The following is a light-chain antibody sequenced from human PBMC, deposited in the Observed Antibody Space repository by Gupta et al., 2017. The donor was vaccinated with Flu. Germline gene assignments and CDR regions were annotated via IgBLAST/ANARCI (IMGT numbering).Light chain of an antibody. V-gene: IGLV2-14*01. CDR3: SSYTTISTGV. CDR2: EII. CDR1: SSDVGAYNY. J-gene: IGLJ1*01. Sequence: QSALTQPASVSGSPGQSITISCTGTSSDVGAYNYVSWYQQHPGKAPKLIIDEIINRPSGVSNRFSCSKSGNTASLTISGLQAEDEADYYCSSYTTISTGVFGTGTKVTVL.